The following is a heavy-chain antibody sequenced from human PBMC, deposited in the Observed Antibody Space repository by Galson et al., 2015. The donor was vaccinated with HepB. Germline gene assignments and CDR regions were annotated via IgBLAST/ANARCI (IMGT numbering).Heavy chain of an antibody. CDR2: ISDSGGSI. J-gene: IGHJ4*02. CDR1: GFAFSSYA. Sequence: SLRLSCAASGFAFSSYAMTWVRQAPGKGLEWVSTISDSGGSIHNADSVKGRFTISRDNSKNTLYLQMNSLRAEDTAVYYCAKEANWSYIYFDYWGQGTLVTVSS. CDR3: AKEANWSYIYFDY. V-gene: IGHV3-23*01. D-gene: IGHD7-27*01.